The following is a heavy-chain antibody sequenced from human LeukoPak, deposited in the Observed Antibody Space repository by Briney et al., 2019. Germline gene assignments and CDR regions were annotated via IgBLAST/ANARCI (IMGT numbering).Heavy chain of an antibody. J-gene: IGHJ6*02. CDR3: ARAPTSVVVPAAISSSYGMDV. CDR2: IIPILGIA. CDR1: GGTFSSYA. Sequence: SVKVSCKASGGTFSSYAISWVRQAPGQGLEWMGRIIPILGIANYAQKFQGRVTITADKSTSTAYMELSSLRSEDTAVYYCARAPTSVVVPAAISSSYGMDVWGQGTTVTVSS. D-gene: IGHD2-2*01. V-gene: IGHV1-69*04.